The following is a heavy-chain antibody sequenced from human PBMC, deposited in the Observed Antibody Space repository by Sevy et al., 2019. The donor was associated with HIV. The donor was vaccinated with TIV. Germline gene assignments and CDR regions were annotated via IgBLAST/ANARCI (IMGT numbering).Heavy chain of an antibody. CDR3: AKEGYCGGDCYGAFDI. D-gene: IGHD2-21*01. V-gene: IGHV3-23*01. CDR2: ISGSGGST. CDR1: GFTFSSYA. Sequence: GGSLRLSCAASGFTFSSYATSWVRQAPGKGLEWVSAISGSGGSTYYADSVKGRFTISRDNSKNTLYLQMNSLRAEDTAVYYCAKEGYCGGDCYGAFDIWGQGTMVTVSS. J-gene: IGHJ3*02.